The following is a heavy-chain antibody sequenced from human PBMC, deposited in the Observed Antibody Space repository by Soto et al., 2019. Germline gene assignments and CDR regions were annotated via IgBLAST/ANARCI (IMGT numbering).Heavy chain of an antibody. D-gene: IGHD4-17*01. CDR3: ASQTTVTRNDAFDI. V-gene: IGHV4-39*01. J-gene: IGHJ3*02. CDR1: GGSISSSSYY. Sequence: PSETLSLTCTVSGGSISSSSYYWGWIRQPPGKGLEWIGSIYYSGSTYYNPSLKSRVTISEDTSKNQFSLKLSSVTAADTAVYYCASQTTVTRNDAFDIWGQGTMVTVSS. CDR2: IYYSGST.